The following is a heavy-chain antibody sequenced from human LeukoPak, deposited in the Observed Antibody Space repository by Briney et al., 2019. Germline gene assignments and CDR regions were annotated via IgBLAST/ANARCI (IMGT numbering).Heavy chain of an antibody. D-gene: IGHD4-17*01. V-gene: IGHV4-39*01. CDR1: DGSISSSSYY. CDR2: IYYSGST. Sequence: SETLSLTCTVSDGSISSSSYYWGWIRQPPGKGLEWIGSIYYSGSTYYNPSLKSRVTISVDTSKNQFSLKLSSVTAADTAAYYCARLGDLDYWGQGTLVTVSS. J-gene: IGHJ4*02. CDR3: ARLGDLDY.